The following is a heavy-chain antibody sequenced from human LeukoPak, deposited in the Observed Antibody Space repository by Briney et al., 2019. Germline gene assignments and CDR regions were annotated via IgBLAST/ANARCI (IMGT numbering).Heavy chain of an antibody. CDR2: INHSGST. V-gene: IGHV4-34*01. Sequence: SETLSLTCAVYGGSFGGYYWTWIRQPPGKGLEWIGEINHSGSTNYNPSLKSRVTISVGTSKNQFSLKLGSVTAADTAVYYCANALPRRPFDMWGQGTVVTVSS. CDR1: GGSFGGYY. CDR3: ANALPRRPFDM. J-gene: IGHJ3*02.